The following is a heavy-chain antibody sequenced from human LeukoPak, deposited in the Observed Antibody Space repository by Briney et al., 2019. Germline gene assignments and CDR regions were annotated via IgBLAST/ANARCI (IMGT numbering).Heavy chain of an antibody. Sequence: TSETLSLTCTVSDGAIAGYSWSWIRQAPGKGLEWIGYIYYSGDTNYNPSLKSRVTISVDTSKNQLSLKLRFMTAADTAVYYCAGTQQWLAQDFWGQGTLVTVSS. CDR1: DGAIAGYS. CDR2: IYYSGDT. V-gene: IGHV4-59*01. J-gene: IGHJ4*02. CDR3: AGTQQWLAQDF. D-gene: IGHD6-19*01.